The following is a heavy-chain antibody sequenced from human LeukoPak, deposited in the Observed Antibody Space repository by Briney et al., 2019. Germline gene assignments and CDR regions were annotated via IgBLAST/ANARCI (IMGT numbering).Heavy chain of an antibody. V-gene: IGHV3-21*01. J-gene: IGHJ3*02. D-gene: IGHD5-12*01. Sequence: GGSLRLSCAAPGFRFSDFNMNWVRQAPGKGLEWGSCMSSSSSVIFYADSVKGRFTISRDNAKNSLYLRMNSLRAEDTPVYYCARVLLVDTGYDAGAFDIWGQATMVTVSS. CDR1: GFRFSDFN. CDR2: MSSSSSVI. CDR3: ARVLLVDTGYDAGAFDI.